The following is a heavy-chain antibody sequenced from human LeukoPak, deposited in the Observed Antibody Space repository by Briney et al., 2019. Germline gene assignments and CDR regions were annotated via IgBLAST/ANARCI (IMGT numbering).Heavy chain of an antibody. CDR2: ISGSGGST. CDR3: AKAYYDSSGYYLHYYYMDV. J-gene: IGHJ6*03. D-gene: IGHD3-22*01. V-gene: IGHV3-23*01. CDR1: GFTFSSYA. Sequence: GGSLRLSCAASGFTFSSYAMSWVRQAPGKGLEWVSAISGSGGSTYYADSEKGRFTISRDNSKNTLYLQMNSLRAEDTAVYYCAKAYYDSSGYYLHYYYMDVWGKGTTVTVSS.